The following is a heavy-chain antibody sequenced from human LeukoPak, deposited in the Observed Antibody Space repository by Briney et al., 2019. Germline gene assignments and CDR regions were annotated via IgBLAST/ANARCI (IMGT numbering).Heavy chain of an antibody. Sequence: GGSLRLSCAGGFTLSDYSMNWIRQAPGQGLEWVSYISSSSSTVYSTDSVKGRFTISRYTDKRSLYLQMNSLRAEHTGVYYCVGWGSDESWGQRTLVTVSS. CDR2: ISSSSSTV. J-gene: IGHJ5*02. CDR1: GFTLSDYS. CDR3: VGWGSDES. V-gene: IGHV3-48*01. D-gene: IGHD3-10*01.